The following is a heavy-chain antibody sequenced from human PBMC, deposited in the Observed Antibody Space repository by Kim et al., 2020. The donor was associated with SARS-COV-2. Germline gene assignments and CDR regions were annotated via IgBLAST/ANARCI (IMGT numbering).Heavy chain of an antibody. Sequence: GGSLRLSCAASGFTFSSYAMKWVRQAPGKGLEWVSAITGSGGGAYYADSLKGRFTISRDNSKNTLYMQMNSLRAEDTAVYYCVKGLGTPYYFDYWGQGTLVTVSS. J-gene: IGHJ4*02. CDR1: GFTFSSYA. CDR3: VKGLGTPYYFDY. D-gene: IGHD3-16*01. V-gene: IGHV3-23*01. CDR2: ITGSGGGA.